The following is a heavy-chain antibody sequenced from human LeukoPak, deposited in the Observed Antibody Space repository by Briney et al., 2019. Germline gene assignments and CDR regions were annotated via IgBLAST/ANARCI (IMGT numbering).Heavy chain of an antibody. CDR2: NNHSGST. D-gene: IGHD5-18*01. Sequence: KPSETLSLACSVYGGSFSGHYWSWIRQPPGKGLEWIGENNHSGSTTYNPSLKSRVTISVDTSKDQFSLKLSSVTAADTAVYYCAIPSGYSYGPYFQLWGQGTLVTVSS. J-gene: IGHJ1*01. CDR3: AIPSGYSYGPYFQL. V-gene: IGHV4-34*01. CDR1: GGSFSGHY.